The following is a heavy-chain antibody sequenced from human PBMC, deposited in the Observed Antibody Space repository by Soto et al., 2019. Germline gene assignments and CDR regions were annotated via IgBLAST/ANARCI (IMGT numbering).Heavy chain of an antibody. CDR1: GYSFTSYW. D-gene: IGHD2-2*01. Sequence: GESLKISCKGSGYSFTSYWIGWVRQMPGKGLEWMGIIYPGDSDTRYSPSFQGQVTISADKSISTAYLQWSSLKASDTAMYYCARQISCSSTSCYVYAFDIWGQGTMVTVSS. J-gene: IGHJ3*02. CDR2: IYPGDSDT. CDR3: ARQISCSSTSCYVYAFDI. V-gene: IGHV5-51*01.